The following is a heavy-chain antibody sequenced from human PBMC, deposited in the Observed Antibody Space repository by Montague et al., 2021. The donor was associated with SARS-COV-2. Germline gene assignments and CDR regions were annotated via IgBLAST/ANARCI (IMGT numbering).Heavy chain of an antibody. CDR2: IYTSGST. CDR3: AKQALTRYCTSTTCFGAAFDI. CDR1: GGSISIGRYY. V-gene: IGHV4-61*02. J-gene: IGHJ3*02. D-gene: IGHD2-2*01. Sequence: TLSLTCTVSGGSISIGRYYWNWIRQPAGKGLEWIGRIYTSGSTNYNPSLKSRVSISADTSNNQVSLSLSSVTAVDTAVYYCAKQALTRYCTSTTCFGAAFDIWGQGTMVTVSS.